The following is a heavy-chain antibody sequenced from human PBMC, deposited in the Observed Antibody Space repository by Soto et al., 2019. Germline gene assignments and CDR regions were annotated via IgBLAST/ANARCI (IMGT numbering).Heavy chain of an antibody. V-gene: IGHV6-1*01. J-gene: IGHJ4*02. Sequence: QLQLQQSGPGLVKPSQTLSLTCAISGDSVSSSSVTWNWIRQSPSRGLEWLGRTYYRSKWYNDYAESVKSRMTINPDTSKNQLSLQLNSVTPEDTAIYYCVRLVGNSWLDYWGQGTQVTVSS. CDR3: VRLVGNSWLDY. CDR1: GDSVSSSSVT. CDR2: TYYRSKWYN. D-gene: IGHD6-13*01.